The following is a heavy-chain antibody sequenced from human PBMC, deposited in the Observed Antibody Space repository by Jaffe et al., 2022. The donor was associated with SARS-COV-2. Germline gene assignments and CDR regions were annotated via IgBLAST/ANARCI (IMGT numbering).Heavy chain of an antibody. CDR3: ARWGYPSSPSPDF. J-gene: IGHJ4*02. CDR1: GFIFTNYG. V-gene: IGHV3-33*01. CDR2: IWYDGNKK. D-gene: IGHD2-15*01. Sequence: QVQLVESGGGVVQPGRSLRLSCAASGFIFTNYGIHWVRQAPGKGLEWVALIWYDGNKKYYADSVEGRFTISRDNSRNTLYLQMNSLRAEDTAVYYCARWGYPSSPSPDFWGQGTLVAVSS.